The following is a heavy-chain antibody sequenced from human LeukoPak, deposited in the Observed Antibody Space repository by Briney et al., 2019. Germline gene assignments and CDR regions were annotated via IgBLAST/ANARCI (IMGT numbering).Heavy chain of an antibody. D-gene: IGHD6-19*01. J-gene: IGHJ2*01. V-gene: IGHV3-66*01. CDR3: ARDRVGWYSSGSFYWYFDL. CDR2: IYSGGST. Sequence: PGGSLRLSCAASGFTVSSNYMSWVRQAPGKGLEWVSVIYSGGSTYYADSVKGRFTISRDNPKNTLYLQMNSLRAEDTAVYYCARDRVGWYSSGSFYWYFDLWGRGTLVTVSS. CDR1: GFTVSSNY.